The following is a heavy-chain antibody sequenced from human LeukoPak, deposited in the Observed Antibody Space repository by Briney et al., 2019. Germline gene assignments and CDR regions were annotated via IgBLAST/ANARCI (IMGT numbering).Heavy chain of an antibody. J-gene: IGHJ4*02. CDR2: IYYSGST. CDR3: ARVDDDSSGLYYVSYDY. Sequence: PSQTLSLTCTVSGDSISSGDYYWTWVRQPPGEGLEWIGYIYYSGSTYYNPSLKSRVTISVDTSKNQFSLKLSSVTAADTAVYYCARVDDDSSGLYYVSYDYWGQGTLVTVSS. D-gene: IGHD3-22*01. V-gene: IGHV4-30-4*01. CDR1: GDSISSGDYY.